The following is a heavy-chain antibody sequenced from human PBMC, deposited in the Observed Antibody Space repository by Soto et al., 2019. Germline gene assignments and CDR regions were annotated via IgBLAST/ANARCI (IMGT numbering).Heavy chain of an antibody. CDR2: ITAKNGDT. Sequence: QVHLLQSGAEVKKPGASVKVSCKASGYIFDTYGIRWVRQAPGQGLEWLGWITAKNGDTNYTQKVQGRFTVTTDTSTSTAHMQLRSLRSDDTAMYYCARMWTWSTGRCSARPLNFWGQRTLVSVTP. D-gene: IGHD1-1*01. CDR1: GYIFDTYG. J-gene: IGHJ4*02. CDR3: ARMWTWSTGRCSARPLNF. V-gene: IGHV1-18*01.